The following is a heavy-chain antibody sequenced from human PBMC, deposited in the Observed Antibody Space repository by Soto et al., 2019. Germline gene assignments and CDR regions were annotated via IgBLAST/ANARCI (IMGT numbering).Heavy chain of an antibody. J-gene: IGHJ3*02. Sequence: PSETLSLTCAVYGGSFSGYYWSWIRQPPGKGLEWIGEINHSGSTNYNPSLKSRVTISVDTSKNQFSLKLSSVTAADTAVHYCARPDYDILTESAFDIWGQGTMVTVSS. CDR1: GGSFSGYY. CDR3: ARPDYDILTESAFDI. CDR2: INHSGST. D-gene: IGHD3-9*01. V-gene: IGHV4-34*01.